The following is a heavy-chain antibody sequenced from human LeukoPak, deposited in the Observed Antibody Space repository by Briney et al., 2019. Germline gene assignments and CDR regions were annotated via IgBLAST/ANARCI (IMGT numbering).Heavy chain of an antibody. CDR3: ARAKYSSSPNWFDP. CDR2: VSSDGSNK. J-gene: IGHJ5*02. CDR1: GLTFSRYG. Sequence: GGSLRLSCAASGLTFSRYGMHWVRQAPGKGLEWVAVVSSDGSNKYYADSVKGRFTISRDNAKNSLYLQMNSLRAEDTAVYYCARAKYSSSPNWFDPWGQGTLVTVSS. D-gene: IGHD6-13*01. V-gene: IGHV3-30*03.